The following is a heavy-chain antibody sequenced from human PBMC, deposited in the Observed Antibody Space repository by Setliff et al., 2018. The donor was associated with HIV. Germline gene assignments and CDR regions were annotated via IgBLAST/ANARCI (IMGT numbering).Heavy chain of an antibody. CDR1: GFTFSSYW. D-gene: IGHD3-22*01. V-gene: IGHV3-7*03. CDR3: ARARSGTLDSSGYYYWNYYYYMDV. CDR2: IKQDGSEK. Sequence: GSLRLSCAASGFTFSSYWMSWVRQAPGKGLEWVANIKQDGSEKYYVDSVKGRFTISRDNAKNSLYMQMNSLRAEDTAVYYCARARSGTLDSSGYYYWNYYYYMDVWGKGTTVTVSS. J-gene: IGHJ6*03.